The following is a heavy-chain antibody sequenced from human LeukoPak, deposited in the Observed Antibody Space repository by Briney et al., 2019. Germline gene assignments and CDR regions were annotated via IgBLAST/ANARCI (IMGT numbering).Heavy chain of an antibody. CDR2: IYHSGST. CDR1: GYSISSGYY. D-gene: IGHD3-16*01. V-gene: IGHV4-38-2*01. J-gene: IGHJ6*03. Sequence: PSETLSLTCAVSGYSISSGYYWGWIRQPPGKGLEWIGSIYHSGSTYYNPSLKSRVIISVDTSKNQFSLKLSSVTAADTAVYYCARQITGYYYYYMDVWGKGTTVTVSS. CDR3: ARQITGYYYYYMDV.